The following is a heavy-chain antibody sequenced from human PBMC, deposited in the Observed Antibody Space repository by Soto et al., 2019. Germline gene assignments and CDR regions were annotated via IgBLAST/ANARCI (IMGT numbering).Heavy chain of an antibody. V-gene: IGHV1-69*13. CDR2: IIPIFGTA. CDR1: GGTFSSYA. J-gene: IGHJ6*02. Sequence: SVKVSCKASGGTFSSYAISWVRQAPGQGLEWMGGIIPIFGTANYAQKFQGRVTITADESTSTAYMELSSLRSEDTAVCYCARGMDTIFGVVIDLYYYYGMDVWGQGTTVTVSS. D-gene: IGHD3-3*01. CDR3: ARGMDTIFGVVIDLYYYYGMDV.